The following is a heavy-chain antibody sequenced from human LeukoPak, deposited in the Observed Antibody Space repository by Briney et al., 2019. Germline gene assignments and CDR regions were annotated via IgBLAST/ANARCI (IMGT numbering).Heavy chain of an antibody. CDR3: ARRGYSSSWYYFDY. D-gene: IGHD6-13*01. J-gene: IGHJ4*02. CDR1: GFTFSSNY. V-gene: IGHV3-53*01. Sequence: RGSLRLSCAASGFTFSSNYMSWVRQAPGKGLEWVSVIYSGGSTYYADSVKGRFTISRDNSKNTLYLQMNSLRAEDTAVYYCARRGYSSSWYYFDYWGQGTLVTVSS. CDR2: IYSGGST.